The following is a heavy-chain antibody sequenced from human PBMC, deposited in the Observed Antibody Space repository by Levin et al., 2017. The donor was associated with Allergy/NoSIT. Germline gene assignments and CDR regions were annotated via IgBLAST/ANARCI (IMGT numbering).Heavy chain of an antibody. CDR1: GGSISSSISY. D-gene: IGHD3-9*01. CDR3: ARQCYDILTGYYNFDY. CDR2: TYNSGST. J-gene: IGHJ4*02. V-gene: IGHV4-39*01. Sequence: SETLSLTCTVSGGSISSSISYWGWIRQAPGKGLEWIGSTYNSGSTYYNPSLKSRVTTSVDTSKNQFSLKLSSVTAADTAVYYCARQCYDILTGYYNFDYWGQGTLVTVSS.